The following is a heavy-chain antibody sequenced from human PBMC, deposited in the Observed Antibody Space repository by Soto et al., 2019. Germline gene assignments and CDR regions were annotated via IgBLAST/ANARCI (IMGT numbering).Heavy chain of an antibody. CDR3: ARSVAVPGAHIDY. CDR2: VYYTGST. CDR1: GGSISGSY. D-gene: IGHD6-19*01. Sequence: QVQLQESGPGLVKPSETLPLTCSVSGGSISGSYWSWIRQSPGKGLEWLGYVYYTGSTNYSASLRSRVSISVDTSKNEFSLRLSSVTAADTAVYFCARSVAVPGAHIDYWGQGTQVTVSS. V-gene: IGHV4-59*01. J-gene: IGHJ4*02.